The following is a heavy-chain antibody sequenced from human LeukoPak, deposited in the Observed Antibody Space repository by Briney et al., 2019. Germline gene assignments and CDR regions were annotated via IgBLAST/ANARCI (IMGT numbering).Heavy chain of an antibody. J-gene: IGHJ4*02. V-gene: IGHV4-61*01. D-gene: IGHD3-10*01. CDR3: ARGSIYYGSGSYQAHFDY. Sequence: PSETLSLTCTVSGGSISSSSYYWSWIRQPPGKGLEWIGYIYYSGSTNYNPSLKSRVTISVDTSKNQFSLKLSSVTAADTAVYYCARGSIYYGSGSYQAHFDYWGQGTLVTVSS. CDR2: IYYSGST. CDR1: GGSISSSSYY.